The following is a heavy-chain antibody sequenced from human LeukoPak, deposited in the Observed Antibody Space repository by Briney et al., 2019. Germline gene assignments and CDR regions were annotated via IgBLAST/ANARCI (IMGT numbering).Heavy chain of an antibody. D-gene: IGHD3-10*01. V-gene: IGHV4-34*01. CDR2: INHSGST. CDR1: GGSFSGYY. CDR3: ARVGADGSGFLFDF. J-gene: IGHJ4*02. Sequence: SETLSLTCAVYGGSFSGYYWSWIRQPPGKGLEWIGEINHSGSTNYNPSLKSRVTISVDTSKNQFSLKLSSVTAADTAVYYCARVGADGSGFLFDFWGQGTLVTVSS.